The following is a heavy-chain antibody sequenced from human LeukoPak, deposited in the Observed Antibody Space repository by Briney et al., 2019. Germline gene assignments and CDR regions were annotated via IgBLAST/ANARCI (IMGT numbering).Heavy chain of an antibody. CDR2: ISGGGSYT. J-gene: IGHJ4*02. Sequence: GGSLRLSCAASGFTFSTYAMTWVRQAPGKGLEWVSGISGGGSYTYYADSVKGRFTISRDNAKNSLYLQMNSLRDEDTAVYYCARVGGGPDDYWGQGTLVTVSS. D-gene: IGHD3-10*01. CDR1: GFTFSTYA. V-gene: IGHV3-23*01. CDR3: ARVGGGPDDY.